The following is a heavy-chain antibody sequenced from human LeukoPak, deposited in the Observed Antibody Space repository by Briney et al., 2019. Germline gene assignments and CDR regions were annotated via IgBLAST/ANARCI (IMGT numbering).Heavy chain of an antibody. CDR2: IYSGGST. CDR3: ARLLPAARHYFDY. J-gene: IGHJ4*02. Sequence: GGALRLSCAASGFIVCSEYLSWVRQAPGKGLEWISVIYSGGSTYYVDSVKGRFTISRDNSKDGVYLDMHSLAVEDTAVYYCARLLPAARHYFDYWGQGDPVTVSS. CDR1: GFIVCSEY. V-gene: IGHV3-53*01. D-gene: IGHD6-25*01.